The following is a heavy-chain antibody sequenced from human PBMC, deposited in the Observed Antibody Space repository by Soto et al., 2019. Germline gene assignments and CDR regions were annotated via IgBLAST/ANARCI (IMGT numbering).Heavy chain of an antibody. V-gene: IGHV3-21*01. Sequence: EVQLVESGGGLVKPGGSLRLSCAASGFTFSSYSMNWVRQAPGKGLEWDSSISSSSSYIYYADSVKGRFTISRDNAKNSLYLQMNSLRAEDTAVYYCARDRWFGESRPIDYWGQGTLVTVSS. CDR2: ISSSSSYI. CDR1: GFTFSSYS. D-gene: IGHD3-10*01. CDR3: ARDRWFGESRPIDY. J-gene: IGHJ4*02.